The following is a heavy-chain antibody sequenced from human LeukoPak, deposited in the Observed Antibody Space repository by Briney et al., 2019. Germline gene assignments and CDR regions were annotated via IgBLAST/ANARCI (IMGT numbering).Heavy chain of an antibody. CDR3: VKDRRIAVAGTGWFDP. CDR2: INEDGSGE. V-gene: IGHV3-7*01. Sequence: GGSLRLSCAASGFTFSSYWMSWVRQAPGKGLEWVANINEDGSGEYYVGSVRGRFTISRDNSKNTLYLQMSSLRAEDTAVYYCVKDRRIAVAGTGWFDPWGQGTLVTVSS. D-gene: IGHD6-19*01. CDR1: GFTFSSYW. J-gene: IGHJ5*02.